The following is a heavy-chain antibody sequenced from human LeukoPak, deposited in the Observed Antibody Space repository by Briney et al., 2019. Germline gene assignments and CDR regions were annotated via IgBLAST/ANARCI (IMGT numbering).Heavy chain of an antibody. CDR1: GYSISSDYY. D-gene: IGHD1-26*01. CDR2: IYHSGST. J-gene: IGHJ5*02. V-gene: IGHV4-38-2*02. CDR3: ARHLGGSYYKSWFDP. Sequence: SETLSLTCTVSGYSISSDYYWGWIRQPPGKGLEWIGSIYHSGSTYYNPSLKSRVTISVDTSKNQFSLKLSSVTAADTAVYYCARHLGGSYYKSWFDPWGQGTLVTVSS.